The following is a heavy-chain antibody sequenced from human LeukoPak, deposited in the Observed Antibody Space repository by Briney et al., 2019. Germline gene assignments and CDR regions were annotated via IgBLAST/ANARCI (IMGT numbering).Heavy chain of an antibody. CDR3: ARQVVTLSSDAFDI. J-gene: IGHJ3*02. V-gene: IGHV3-74*01. CDR1: GFTFSSYW. D-gene: IGHD2-21*02. Sequence: GGSLRLSCAASGFTFSSYWMHWVRQAPGKGLVWVSRINSDGSSISYADSVKGRLTISRDNAKNTLYLQMNSLRAEDTAVYYCARQVVTLSSDAFDIWGQGTMVTVSS. CDR2: INSDGSSI.